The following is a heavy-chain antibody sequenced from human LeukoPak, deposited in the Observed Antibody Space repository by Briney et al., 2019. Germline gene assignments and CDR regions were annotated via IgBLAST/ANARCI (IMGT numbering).Heavy chain of an antibody. CDR3: AKTARVAAH. CDR2: IYYTGET. D-gene: IGHD2-15*01. V-gene: IGHV4-59*08. J-gene: IGHJ4*02. CDR1: GDSITSFY. Sequence: SETLSLTCIVSGDSITSFYWSWIRQSPGKGLEYLGYIYYTGETNYNPSLRSRLTMSLDTSRNQFSLKLTSVPAADTAVYFCAKTARVAAHWGQGILVTVSS.